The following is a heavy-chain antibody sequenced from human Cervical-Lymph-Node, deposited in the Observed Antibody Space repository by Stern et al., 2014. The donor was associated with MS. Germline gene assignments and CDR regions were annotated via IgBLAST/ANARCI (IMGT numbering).Heavy chain of an antibody. V-gene: IGHV1-69*06. CDR1: GGTFNNYI. CDR3: ARGRPATDY. J-gene: IGHJ4*02. Sequence: VQLVESGAEVKKPGSSVKVSCKASGGTFNNYIFSWVRQAPGQGLEWMGGIIPIFGTANYAQKFQGRVTITADISTSTAYLDRNGLRSETAAVYYWARGRPATDYWGQGTLVTVSS. CDR2: IIPIFGTA.